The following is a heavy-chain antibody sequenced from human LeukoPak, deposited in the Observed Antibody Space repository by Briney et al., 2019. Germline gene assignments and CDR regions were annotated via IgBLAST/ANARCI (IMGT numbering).Heavy chain of an antibody. J-gene: IGHJ4*02. CDR1: GGSISSYY. Sequence: PSETLSLTCTVSGGSISSYYWSWIRQPPGKGLEWIGYIYYRGSTNYSPSLRSRVTISVDTSKNQFSLKLSSVTAADTAVYYCARRVYYDTSGLDYWGQGTLVTVSS. CDR2: IYYRGST. D-gene: IGHD3-22*01. V-gene: IGHV4-59*01. CDR3: ARRVYYDTSGLDY.